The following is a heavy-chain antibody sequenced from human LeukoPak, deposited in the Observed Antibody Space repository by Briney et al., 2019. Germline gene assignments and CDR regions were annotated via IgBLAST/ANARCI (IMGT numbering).Heavy chain of an antibody. Sequence: SETLTLTCTVSGCSISSSSYYWGWIRQPPGKGLEWIGSIYYSGSTYYNPSLKSRVTISVDTSKNQFSLKVTSVTAADTAVYYCARVRLPPYYYYFYYMDVWGTGTTVTVSS. D-gene: IGHD5-18*01. V-gene: IGHV4-39*01. CDR3: ARVRLPPYYYYFYYMDV. J-gene: IGHJ6*03. CDR1: GCSISSSSYY. CDR2: IYYSGST.